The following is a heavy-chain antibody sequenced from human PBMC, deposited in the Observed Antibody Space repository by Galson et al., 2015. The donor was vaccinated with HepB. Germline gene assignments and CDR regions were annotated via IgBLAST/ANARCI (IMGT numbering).Heavy chain of an antibody. J-gene: IGHJ6*02. V-gene: IGHV4-34*01. CDR3: ARYMSSAMVRGVIRNYYSYPMDV. Sequence: ETLSLTCAVYNGSFSDYYWTWIRQIPGKGLEWIADINHNGRTNYNPSLKSRVTISVDTSKNKFFLQFSSVTAADTALYYCARYMSSAMVRGVIRNYYSYPMDVWGQGTTVTVSS. CDR1: NGSFSDYY. D-gene: IGHD3-10*01. CDR2: INHNGRT.